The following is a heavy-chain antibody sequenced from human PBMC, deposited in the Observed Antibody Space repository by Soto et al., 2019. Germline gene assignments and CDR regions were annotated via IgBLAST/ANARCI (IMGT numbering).Heavy chain of an antibody. J-gene: IGHJ4*02. CDR3: ARLRISTVSTTYYFDY. CDR2: ISNSGST. D-gene: IGHD4-17*01. V-gene: IGHV4-59*01. Sequence: SETLSLTCTVSXDSISDYYWSWIRQPPGKGLEWIAYISNSGSTDYNPSLKSRVTISVDMSTNQFSLKLDSVTAADTAAYYCARLRISTVSTTYYFDYWGQGTLFTVSS. CDR1: XDSISDYY.